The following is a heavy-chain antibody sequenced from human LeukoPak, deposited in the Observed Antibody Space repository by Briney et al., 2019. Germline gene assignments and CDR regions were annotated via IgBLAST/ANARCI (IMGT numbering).Heavy chain of an antibody. CDR3: ARVGYCSRGVCYNYDY. V-gene: IGHV1-2*02. Sequence: ASVKVSCKASGYSFTGNYMHWVRQAPGQGFEWMGWINPNTGGTNYAQKFKGRVLMTRDTSISTAYLELSSLKSDDTAVYYCARVGYCSRGVCYNYDYWGQGTQVIVSS. J-gene: IGHJ4*02. D-gene: IGHD2-8*01. CDR2: INPNTGGT. CDR1: GYSFTGNY.